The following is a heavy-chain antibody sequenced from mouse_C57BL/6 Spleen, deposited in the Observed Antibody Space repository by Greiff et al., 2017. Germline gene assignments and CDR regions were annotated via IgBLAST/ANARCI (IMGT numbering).Heavy chain of an antibody. Sequence: EVQLVESGPGMVKPSQSLSLTCTVTGYSITSGYDWHWIRHFPGNKLEWMGYISYSGSTNYNPSLKSRISITHDTSKNHFFLKLNSVTTEDTATYFCARGGYGNFDYWGQGTTLTVSS. D-gene: IGHD2-2*01. J-gene: IGHJ2*01. CDR3: ARGGYGNFDY. CDR1: GYSITSGYD. V-gene: IGHV3-1*01. CDR2: ISYSGST.